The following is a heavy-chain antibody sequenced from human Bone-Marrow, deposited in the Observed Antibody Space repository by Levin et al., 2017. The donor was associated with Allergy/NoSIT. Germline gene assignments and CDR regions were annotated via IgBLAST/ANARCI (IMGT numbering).Heavy chain of an antibody. J-gene: IGHJ4*02. CDR1: GFTFSSYA. V-gene: IGHV3-23*01. D-gene: IGHD6-13*01. CDR3: AKSLGSSWSDYFDY. CDR2: ISGSGGST. Sequence: GESLKISCAASGFTFSSYAMSWVRQAPGKGLEWVSAISGSGGSTYYADSVKGRFTISRDNSKNTLYLQMNSLRAEDTAVYYCAKSLGSSWSDYFDYWGQGTLVTVSS.